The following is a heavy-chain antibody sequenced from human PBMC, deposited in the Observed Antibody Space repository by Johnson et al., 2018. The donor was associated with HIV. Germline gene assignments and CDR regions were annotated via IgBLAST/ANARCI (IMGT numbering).Heavy chain of an antibody. CDR3: ARNEYSNYGGRDAFDI. CDR2: IYSGDST. Sequence: EVQLVESGGGLVQPGGSLRLSCAASGFTVSSNYMSWVRQAPGKGLEWVSLIYSGDSTYYADSVKGRFTISRDNSKNTLYLQMNGLRAEDTAVYYCARNEYSNYGGRDAFDIWGQGTMVTVPS. D-gene: IGHD4-11*01. J-gene: IGHJ3*02. CDR1: GFTVSSNY. V-gene: IGHV3-66*01.